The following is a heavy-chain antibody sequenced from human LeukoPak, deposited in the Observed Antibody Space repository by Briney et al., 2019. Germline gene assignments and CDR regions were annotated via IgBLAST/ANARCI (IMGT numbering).Heavy chain of an antibody. CDR2: ISSSGST. CDR1: SGSISSGTYY. CDR3: ARDKWQWLGRNNWFDP. V-gene: IGHV4-61*02. D-gene: IGHD6-19*01. Sequence: SETLSLTCTVSSGSISSGTYYWSWIRQPAGKGLEWIGRISSSGSTNYSPSLKSRVTISVDTSKNQFSLKLSSVTAADTAVYYCARDKWQWLGRNNWFDPWGQGTLVTVSS. J-gene: IGHJ5*02.